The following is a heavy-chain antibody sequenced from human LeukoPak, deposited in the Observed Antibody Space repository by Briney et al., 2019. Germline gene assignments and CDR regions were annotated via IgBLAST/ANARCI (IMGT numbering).Heavy chain of an antibody. J-gene: IGHJ4*02. V-gene: IGHV1-18*01. CDR1: GFTFTSYA. CDR3: ARGEFICTINTCYASALDS. CDR2: IRAHNGDT. Sequence: ASVTVSFTASGFTFTSYAISWVRQAPGQGLEWMGWIRAHNGDTNHAQQLQGRVTMTTDTSTRTAYMELRSLRSEDTAVYYCARGEFICTINTCYASALDSWGQGTLVTVSS. D-gene: IGHD2-2*01.